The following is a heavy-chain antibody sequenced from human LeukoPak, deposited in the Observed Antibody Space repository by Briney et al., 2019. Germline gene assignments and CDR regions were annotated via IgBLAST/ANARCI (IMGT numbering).Heavy chain of an antibody. Sequence: GGSLRLSCAASGFTFSSYAMSWVRQAPGKGLEWVSAISGSGGSTYYADSVKGRFTISRDNSKNTLYLQMNSLRAEDTAVYYCAKDRQPGYSSLNWFDPWGQGTLVTVSS. D-gene: IGHD6-13*01. CDR2: ISGSGGST. CDR3: AKDRQPGYSSLNWFDP. CDR1: GFTFSSYA. V-gene: IGHV3-23*01. J-gene: IGHJ5*02.